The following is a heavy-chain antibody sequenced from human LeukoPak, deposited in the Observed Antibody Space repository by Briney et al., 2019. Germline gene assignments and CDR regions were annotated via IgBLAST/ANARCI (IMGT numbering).Heavy chain of an antibody. V-gene: IGHV3-48*02. J-gene: IGHJ3*02. CDR1: GFSVGSYS. CDR3: ARVLLERPGIDSFDM. CDR2: INSGSSTI. Sequence: EGSLRLSCGASGFSVGSYSMDWVRQAPGKGLEWVSHINSGSSTIYYADSVKGRFTISRDNAGNSLYLQMNSLRDEDTAVYYCARVLLERPGIDSFDMWGQGTMVTVSS. D-gene: IGHD1-1*01.